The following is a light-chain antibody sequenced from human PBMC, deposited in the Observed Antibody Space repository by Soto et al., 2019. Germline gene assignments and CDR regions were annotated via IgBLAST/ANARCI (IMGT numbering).Light chain of an antibody. CDR3: QQYKNWPPLT. J-gene: IGKJ4*01. V-gene: IGKV3-15*01. CDR1: QSVSSN. CDR2: GAL. Sequence: EIVMTQSPATLSVSPGERVTLSCRASQSVSSNLAWYQQKPGQAPRLLIYGALARANGIPARFSGSGSGTEFTLTISSLQSEDFAVYYYQQYKNWPPLTFGGGTKVEIQ.